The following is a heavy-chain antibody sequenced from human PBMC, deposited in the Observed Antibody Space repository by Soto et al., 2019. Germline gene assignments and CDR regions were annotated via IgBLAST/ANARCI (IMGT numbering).Heavy chain of an antibody. D-gene: IGHD6-19*01. V-gene: IGHV3-21*01. CDR1: GFTSSSYS. J-gene: IGHJ4*02. Sequence: GGSLRLSCAASGFTSSSYSMNWVRQAPGKGLEWVSSISSSSSYIYYADSVKGRFTISRDNSKNTLYLQMNSLRAEDTAVYYCAKDLSSGPEETYDYWGQGTLVTVSS. CDR3: AKDLSSGPEETYDY. CDR2: ISSSSSYI.